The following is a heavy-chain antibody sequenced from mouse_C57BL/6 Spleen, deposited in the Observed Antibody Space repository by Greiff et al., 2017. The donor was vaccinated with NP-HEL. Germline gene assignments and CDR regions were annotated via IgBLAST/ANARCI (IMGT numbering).Heavy chain of an antibody. Sequence: QVQLQQPGAELVKPGASVKVSCKASGYTFTSYWMHWVKQRPGQGLEWIGRIHPSDSDTNYNQKFKGKATLTVDKSSSTAYLQLSSLTSEDSAVYDCAMRRVYYSNFYYLDYWGQGTTLTVSS. CDR1: GYTFTSYW. CDR2: IHPSDSDT. J-gene: IGHJ2*01. D-gene: IGHD2-5*01. CDR3: AMRRVYYSNFYYLDY. V-gene: IGHV1-74*01.